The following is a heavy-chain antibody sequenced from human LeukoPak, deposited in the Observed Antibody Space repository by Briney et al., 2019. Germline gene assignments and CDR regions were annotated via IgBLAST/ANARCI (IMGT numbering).Heavy chain of an antibody. J-gene: IGHJ4*02. Sequence: ASVKVSCKASGYTFTSYYMHWVRQAPGQGLEWMGIINPSGGSTSYAQKFQGRVTITRDTSTSTVYMELSSLRSEDTAVYNCARGDTVPDFDYWGQGTLVTVSS. CDR1: GYTFTSYY. V-gene: IGHV1-46*01. D-gene: IGHD4-17*01. CDR3: ARGDTVPDFDY. CDR2: INPSGGST.